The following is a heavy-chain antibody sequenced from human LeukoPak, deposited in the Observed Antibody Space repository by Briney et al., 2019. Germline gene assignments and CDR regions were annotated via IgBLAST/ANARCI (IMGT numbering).Heavy chain of an antibody. J-gene: IGHJ4*02. CDR3: AKDLLNYYDSSGYYGTTNFDY. CDR2: ISGSGGST. V-gene: IGHV3-23*01. D-gene: IGHD3-22*01. CDR1: GFTFSSYA. Sequence: GGSLRLSCAASGFTFSSYAMSWVRQAPGKGLECVSAISGSGGSTYYADSVKGRFTISRDNSKNTLYLQMNSLRAEDTAVYYCAKDLLNYYDSSGYYGTTNFDYWGQGTLVTVSS.